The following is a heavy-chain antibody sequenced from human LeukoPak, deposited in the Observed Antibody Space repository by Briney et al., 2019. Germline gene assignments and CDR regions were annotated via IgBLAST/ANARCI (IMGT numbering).Heavy chain of an antibody. CDR2: ISGSGDST. V-gene: IGHV3-23*02. Sequence: PGGSLRLSCAASGFTFSSYAMSWVRQAPGKGLEWVSAISGSGDSTYYGESVKGRFTISRDNSKNTLYLQLNSLRAEHTAVYYCPKTRPLDSSSWSHGHYWGQGTLVTVSS. CDR1: GFTFSSYA. D-gene: IGHD6-13*01. J-gene: IGHJ4*02. CDR3: PKTRPLDSSSWSHGHY.